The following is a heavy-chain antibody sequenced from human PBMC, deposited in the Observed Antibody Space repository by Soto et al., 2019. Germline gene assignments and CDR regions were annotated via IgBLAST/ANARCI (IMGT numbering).Heavy chain of an antibody. CDR3: ASTAYSSGYYFDY. CDR1: GGTFSSYA. CDR2: IIPIFGTA. D-gene: IGHD6-19*01. Sequence: SVKVSCKASGGTFSSYAISWVRQAPGQGLEWMGGIIPIFGTANYAQKFQGRVTITADESTSTAYMELSSLRSEDTAVYYCASTAYSSGYYFDYWGQGTLVTVSS. J-gene: IGHJ4*02. V-gene: IGHV1-69*13.